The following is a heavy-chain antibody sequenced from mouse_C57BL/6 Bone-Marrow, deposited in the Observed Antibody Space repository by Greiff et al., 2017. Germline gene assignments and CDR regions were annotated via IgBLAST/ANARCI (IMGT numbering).Heavy chain of an antibody. V-gene: IGHV14-4*01. D-gene: IGHD1-1*02. CDR2: IDPENGDT. J-gene: IGHJ2*01. CDR3: TGEGLWSYYFDY. Sequence: EVQLQQSGAELVRPGASVKLSCTASGFNIKDDYMHWVKQRPEQGLEWIGWIDPENGDTEYASKFQGKATITADTSSNTAYLQLSSLTSEDTAVYYCTGEGLWSYYFDYWGQGTTLTVSP. CDR1: GFNIKDDY.